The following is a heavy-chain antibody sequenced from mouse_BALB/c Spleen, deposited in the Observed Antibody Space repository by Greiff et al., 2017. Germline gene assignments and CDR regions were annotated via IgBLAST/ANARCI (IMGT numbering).Heavy chain of an antibody. Sequence: EVMLVESGGGLVKPGGSLKLSCAASGFTFSSYAMSWVRQTPEKRLEWVATISSGGSYTYYPDSVKGRFTISRDNAKNTLYLQMSSLRSEDTAMYYCARQGLGDYYAMDYWGQGTSVTVSS. J-gene: IGHJ4*01. V-gene: IGHV5-9-3*01. CDR1: GFTFSSYA. CDR3: ARQGLGDYYAMDY. D-gene: IGHD4-1*01. CDR2: ISSGGSYT.